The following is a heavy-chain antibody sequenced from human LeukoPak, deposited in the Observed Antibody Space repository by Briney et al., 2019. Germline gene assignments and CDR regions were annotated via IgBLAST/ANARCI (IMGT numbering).Heavy chain of an antibody. V-gene: IGHV3-23*01. CDR1: GFTFSSYA. CDR3: AEDQIIERPASAIDY. J-gene: IGHJ4*02. Sequence: GGSLRLSCAASGFTFSSYAMSWVRQAPGKGLEWVSAISGSGGSTYYADSVKGRFTISRDNSKNTLYLQMNSLRAEDTAVYYCAEDQIIERPASAIDYWGQGTLVTVSS. D-gene: IGHD6-25*01. CDR2: ISGSGGST.